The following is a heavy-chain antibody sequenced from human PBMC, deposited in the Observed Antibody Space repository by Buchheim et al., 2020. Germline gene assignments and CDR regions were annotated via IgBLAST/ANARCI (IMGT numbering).Heavy chain of an antibody. J-gene: IGHJ5*02. CDR2: IYTSGST. D-gene: IGHD1-26*01. CDR3: ARGGDWFDP. Sequence: QVQLQESGPGLVKPSQTLSLTCTVSVGSINSGSYYWSWIRQPAGKGLEWIGRIYTSGSTNYNPSLKSRVTISVDRSKNQFALKLSSVTAADTAVYYCARGGDWFDPWGQGTL. CDR1: VGSINSGSYY. V-gene: IGHV4-61*02.